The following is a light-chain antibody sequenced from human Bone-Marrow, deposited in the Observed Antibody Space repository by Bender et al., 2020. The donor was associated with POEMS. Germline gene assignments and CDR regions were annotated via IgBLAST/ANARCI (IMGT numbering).Light chain of an antibody. CDR1: SSNIGNNI. CDR2: ENN. V-gene: IGLV1-44*01. J-gene: IGLJ3*02. CDR3: AAWDDSLNGRV. Sequence: QSVLTQPPSASGTPGQRVTISCSGSSSNIGNNIVSWFQHLPGTAPKLLVYENNQRPSGVPDRFSGSKSGTSASLAISGLQAEDEADYYCAAWDDSLNGRVFGGGTKLTVL.